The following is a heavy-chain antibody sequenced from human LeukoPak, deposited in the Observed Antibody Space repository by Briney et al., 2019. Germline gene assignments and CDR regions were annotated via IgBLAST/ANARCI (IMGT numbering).Heavy chain of an antibody. CDR3: ARDDCSRSSCYLGIDY. CDR2: VHHTGIT. Sequence: SETPSLTCTVSGYSISSGYYWAWIRQPPGKGLEWIGSVHHTGITYYNPSLKSRVTISADTSNNQFSLRVSSVTAADTAVYYCARDDCSRSSCYLGIDYWGQGTLVTVSS. CDR1: GYSISSGYY. D-gene: IGHD2-2*01. J-gene: IGHJ4*02. V-gene: IGHV4-38-2*02.